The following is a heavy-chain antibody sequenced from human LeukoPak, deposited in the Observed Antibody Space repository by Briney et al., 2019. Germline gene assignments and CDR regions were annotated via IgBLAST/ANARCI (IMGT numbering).Heavy chain of an antibody. CDR2: IWYDGSNK. CDR3: ARGKYGDYADY. J-gene: IGHJ4*02. V-gene: IGHV3-33*01. Sequence: GGSLRLSCAASGFTFSSYGMHWVRQAPGKGLEWVAVIWYDGSNKYYADSVKGRFTISRDNSKNTLYLQMNSLRAEDTAVYYCARGKYGDYADYWGQGTLVTVSS. D-gene: IGHD4-17*01. CDR1: GFTFSSYG.